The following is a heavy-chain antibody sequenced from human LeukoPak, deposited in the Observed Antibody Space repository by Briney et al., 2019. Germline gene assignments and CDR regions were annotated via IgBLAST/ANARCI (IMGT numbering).Heavy chain of an antibody. CDR1: GGSISSYY. V-gene: IGHV4-4*07. Sequence: SETLSLTCTVSGGSISSYYWSWIRQPAGKGLEWIGRIYTSGRTNYNPSLKSRVTMSVDTSKNQSSPKLSSVTAADTAVYYCARTSGLLWFGELGSWFDPWGQGTLVTVSS. J-gene: IGHJ5*02. D-gene: IGHD3-10*01. CDR2: IYTSGRT. CDR3: ARTSGLLWFGELGSWFDP.